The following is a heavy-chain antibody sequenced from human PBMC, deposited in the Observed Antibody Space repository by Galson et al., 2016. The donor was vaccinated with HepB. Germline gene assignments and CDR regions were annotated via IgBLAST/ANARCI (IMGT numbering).Heavy chain of an antibody. Sequence: SLRLSCAASGFTFSSYWMHWVRQVPGKGLVWVSRINPAGTYTNYADSVKGRFTISRDNAKNTLYLQMNSLRAEDTAVYYCARVIGYWGQGTLVTVSS. CDR3: ARVIGY. CDR2: INPAGTYT. V-gene: IGHV3-74*01. CDR1: GFTFSSYW. D-gene: IGHD2-21*01. J-gene: IGHJ4*02.